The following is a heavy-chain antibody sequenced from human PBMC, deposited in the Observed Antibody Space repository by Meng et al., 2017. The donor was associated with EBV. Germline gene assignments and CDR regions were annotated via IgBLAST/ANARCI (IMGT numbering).Heavy chain of an antibody. Sequence: HVQLREQAPGWLELSEPLPITCTVSGCSVSSGSYYWSWIRQPPGKGLEWIGYIYYSGSTNYNPSLKSRVTISVDTSKNQFSLKLSSVTAADTAVYYCARGRYYGDYFWFDPWGQGTLVTVSS. CDR3: ARGRYYGDYFWFDP. V-gene: IGHV4-61*01. CDR2: IYYSGST. J-gene: IGHJ5*02. CDR1: GCSVSSGSYY. D-gene: IGHD4-17*01.